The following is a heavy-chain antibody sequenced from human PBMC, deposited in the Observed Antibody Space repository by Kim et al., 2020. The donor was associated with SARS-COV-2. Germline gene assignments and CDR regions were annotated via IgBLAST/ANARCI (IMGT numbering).Heavy chain of an antibody. Sequence: GGSLRLSCAASGFTFDDYAMHWVRQAPGKGLEWVSLISGDGGSTYYADSVKGRFTISRDNSKNSLYLQMNSLRTEDTALYYCAKDLLSSSSGPHTPYWGQGTLVTVSS. J-gene: IGHJ4*02. CDR1: GFTFDDYA. CDR2: ISGDGGST. D-gene: IGHD3-22*01. V-gene: IGHV3-43*02. CDR3: AKDLLSSSSGPHTPY.